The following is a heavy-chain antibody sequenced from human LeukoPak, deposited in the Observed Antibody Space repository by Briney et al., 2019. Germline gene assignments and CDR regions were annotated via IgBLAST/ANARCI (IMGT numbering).Heavy chain of an antibody. D-gene: IGHD6-13*01. V-gene: IGHV4-39*02. CDR3: ARGKPNYSSSWYDY. J-gene: IGHJ4*02. Sequence: PSETLSLTCIVSGGSISSRRDYWGWIRQPPGKGLEWFGTIYYSGSTYYNPSLKSRVTISVDTSKNHCSLKLSSVTAADTAVYYCARGKPNYSSSWYDYWGQGTLVTVSS. CDR2: IYYSGST. CDR1: GGSISSRRDY.